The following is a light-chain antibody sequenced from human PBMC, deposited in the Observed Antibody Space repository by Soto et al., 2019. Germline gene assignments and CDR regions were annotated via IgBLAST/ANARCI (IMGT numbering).Light chain of an antibody. CDR1: SXDVGAYNS. Sequence: QSVLAQPASVSGSPGQSITISCTGTSXDVGAYNSVSWYQQHPHKAPQVIIYKGTQRPSGVSNRFSGSTSGNAASLTISGLQADDEADYFCCSSAPESTYVFGSGTKGTVL. J-gene: IGLJ1*01. CDR2: KGT. V-gene: IGLV2-23*01. CDR3: CSSAPESTYV.